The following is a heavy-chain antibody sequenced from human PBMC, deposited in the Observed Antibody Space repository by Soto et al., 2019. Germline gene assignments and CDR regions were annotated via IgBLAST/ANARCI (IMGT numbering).Heavy chain of an antibody. J-gene: IGHJ6*02. CDR3: ARSPATVTSPVESGVGYYGMDV. CDR1: GGTFSSYA. D-gene: IGHD4-17*01. V-gene: IGHV1-69*01. Sequence: QVQLVQSGAEVKKPGSSVKVSCKASGGTFSSYAISWVRQAPGQGLEWMGGIIPIFGTANYAQKFQGRVTITADESTSTAYMELSSLRSEDTAVYYCARSPATVTSPVESGVGYYGMDVWGQGTTVTVSS. CDR2: IIPIFGTA.